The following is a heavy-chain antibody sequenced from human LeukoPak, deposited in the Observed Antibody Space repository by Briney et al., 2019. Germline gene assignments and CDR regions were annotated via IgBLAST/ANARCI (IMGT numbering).Heavy chain of an antibody. CDR1: GFTFKKAW. D-gene: IGHD2-21*02. CDR3: TTRVVTTNDN. CDR2: IKTTAEGATI. J-gene: IGHJ4*02. V-gene: IGHV3-15*01. Sequence: GGSLRLSCSASGFTFKKAWMNWVRQAPGKGLDWVGRIKTTAEGATIDYPAPVKGRFTVSRDDSKNTLYLQMNDLKTEDTAVYYCTTRVVTTNDNWGQGTLVTVSS.